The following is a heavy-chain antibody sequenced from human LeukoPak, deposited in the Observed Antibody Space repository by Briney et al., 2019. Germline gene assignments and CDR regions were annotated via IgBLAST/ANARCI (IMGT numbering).Heavy chain of an antibody. D-gene: IGHD1-26*01. J-gene: IGHJ5*02. Sequence: ASVKVSCKASGYTFTGYYMHWVRQAPGQGLEWMGWINPNSGGTNYAQKFQGRVTMTRDTSISTAYMELSRLRSDDTAVYYCASQPKTVGATTSSWFDPWGQGTLVTVSS. V-gene: IGHV1-2*02. CDR2: INPNSGGT. CDR3: ASQPKTVGATTSSWFDP. CDR1: GYTFTGYY.